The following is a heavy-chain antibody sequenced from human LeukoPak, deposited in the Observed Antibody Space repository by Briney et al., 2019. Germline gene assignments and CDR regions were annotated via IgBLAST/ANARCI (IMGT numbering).Heavy chain of an antibody. Sequence: GGSLRLSCAVSGLTVNTNYMSWVRQAPGKGLEWVSIIHSGGNTYHADSVKGRFTISRDNSKIILYLQMNSLRVEDTAVYYCHAYGYWGQGTLVTVSS. CDR2: IHSGGNT. CDR3: HAYGY. V-gene: IGHV3-53*01. J-gene: IGHJ4*01. D-gene: IGHD3-10*01. CDR1: GLTVNTNY.